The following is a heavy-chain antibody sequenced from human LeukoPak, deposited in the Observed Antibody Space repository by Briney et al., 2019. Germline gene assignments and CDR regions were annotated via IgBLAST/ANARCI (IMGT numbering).Heavy chain of an antibody. V-gene: IGHV4-39*07. J-gene: IGHJ3*02. CDR1: GGSISSSSYY. CDR3: ARGVPLDI. Sequence: SETLSLTCTVSGGSISSSSYYWGWIRQPPGKGLEWIGTDYYSGSTYYNPSLKSRVTISVDTSKNQFSLKLSSVTAADTAVYYCARGVPLDIWGQGTMVTVSS. CDR2: DYYSGST.